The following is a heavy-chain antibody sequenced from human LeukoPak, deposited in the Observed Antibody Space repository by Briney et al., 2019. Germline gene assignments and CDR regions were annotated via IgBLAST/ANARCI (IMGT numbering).Heavy chain of an antibody. CDR2: IYYSGST. Sequence: SETLSLTCTVSGGSISSYYWSWIRQPPGKGLEWIGYIYYSGSTNYNPSLKSRVTISVDTSKNQFSLKLSSVTAADTAVYYCARDQGGYSYGYYYWGQGTLVTVSS. V-gene: IGHV4-59*01. CDR3: ARDQGGYSYGYYY. D-gene: IGHD5-18*01. CDR1: GGSISSYY. J-gene: IGHJ4*02.